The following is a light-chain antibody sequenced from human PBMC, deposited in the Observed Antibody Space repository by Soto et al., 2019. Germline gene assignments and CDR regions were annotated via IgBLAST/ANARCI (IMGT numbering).Light chain of an antibody. CDR1: SSDVGGYNY. CDR3: SSYTSSPV. Sequence: QSALTQPASVSGSPGQSITISCTGTSSDVGGYNYVSWYQQHPGKAPKLMIYDVSNRPSGVSNRFSGSKSGNTASLTISGLQAEDEADYYYSSYTSSPVFGGGTKLTVL. V-gene: IGLV2-14*01. J-gene: IGLJ2*01. CDR2: DVS.